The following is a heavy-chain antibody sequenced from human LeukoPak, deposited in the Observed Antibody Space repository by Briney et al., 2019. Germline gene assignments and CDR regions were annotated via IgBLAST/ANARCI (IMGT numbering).Heavy chain of an antibody. Sequence: GGSLRLSCAASGFTFSTYSMTWVRQAPGKGLEWVSSISSGSSDISYADSVRGRFTISRDNAKYSLYLQVNSLRAEDTAVYYCARLTGVVNAFDYWGQGTLVTVSS. CDR2: ISSGSSDI. CDR1: GFTFSTYS. V-gene: IGHV3-21*01. CDR3: ARLTGVVNAFDY. D-gene: IGHD5-18*01. J-gene: IGHJ4*02.